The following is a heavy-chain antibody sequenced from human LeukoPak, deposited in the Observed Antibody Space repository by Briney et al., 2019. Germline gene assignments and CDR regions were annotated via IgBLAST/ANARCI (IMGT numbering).Heavy chain of an antibody. CDR1: GFAFSSHA. CDR2: ISISGDRT. CDR3: ARGGGLDV. D-gene: IGHD3-16*01. Sequence: GGSLRLSCAASGFAFSSHAMTWVRQAPGKGLEWVSVISISGDRTYYAHSVKGRFTISRDNAKNSLYLQMSNLRAEDTAVYFCARGGGLDVWGQGATVTVSS. V-gene: IGHV3-23*01. J-gene: IGHJ6*02.